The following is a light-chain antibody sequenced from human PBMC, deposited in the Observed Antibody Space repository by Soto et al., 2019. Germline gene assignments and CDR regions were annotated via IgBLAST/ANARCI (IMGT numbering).Light chain of an antibody. V-gene: IGKV1-9*01. CDR1: QGIRSY. CDR2: GAS. CDR3: QQLNTFPPFFT. J-gene: IGKJ3*01. Sequence: DIQLTQSPSFLSASVGDRVTITCRASQGIRSYLAWYQQRPGKAPELLIYGASTLRPGGASRFGGSGSGTEFTLTTSSLQPEDFATYFCQQLNTFPPFFTFGPGTKVDIK.